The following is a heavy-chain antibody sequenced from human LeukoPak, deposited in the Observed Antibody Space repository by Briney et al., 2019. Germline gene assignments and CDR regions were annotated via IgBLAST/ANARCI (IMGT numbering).Heavy chain of an antibody. D-gene: IGHD2-2*01. CDR1: GYTFTGYY. Sequence: ASVKVSCKASGYTFTGYYMHWVRQAPGRGLEWMGWINPNSGGTNYAQKFQGWVTMTRDTSISTAYMELSRLRSDDTAVYYCARVAARYCSSTSCYGPFDYWGQGTLVTVSS. CDR3: ARVAARYCSSTSCYGPFDY. CDR2: INPNSGGT. J-gene: IGHJ4*02. V-gene: IGHV1-2*04.